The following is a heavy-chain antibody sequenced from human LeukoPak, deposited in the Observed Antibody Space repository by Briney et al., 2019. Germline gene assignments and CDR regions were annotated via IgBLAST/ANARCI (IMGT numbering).Heavy chain of an antibody. D-gene: IGHD3-10*01. CDR3: TTDRGSSVPGDY. CDR2: IKSKTDGGTT. Sequence: GGSLRLSCAASGFTFSNAWMSWVRQAPGKGLEWVGRIKSKTDGGTTDYAAPVKGRFTISRDDSKNTLYLQVNSLKTEDTAVYYCTTDRGSSVPGDYWGQGTLVTVSS. J-gene: IGHJ4*02. CDR1: GFTFSNAW. V-gene: IGHV3-15*01.